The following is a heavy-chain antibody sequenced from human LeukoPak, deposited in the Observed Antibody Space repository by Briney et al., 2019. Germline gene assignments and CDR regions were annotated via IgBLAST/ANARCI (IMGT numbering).Heavy chain of an antibody. CDR2: ISYDGSNK. Sequence: GRSLRLSCAASGFTFSSYAMHWVRQAPGKGLEWVAVISYDGSNKYYADSVKGRFTISRDNSKNTLYLQMNSLRAEDTAVYYCSRVGDGAITMIVVVISTPPYFDYWGQGTLVTVS. V-gene: IGHV3-30-3*01. D-gene: IGHD3-22*01. CDR3: SRVGDGAITMIVVVISTPPYFDY. CDR1: GFTFSSYA. J-gene: IGHJ4*01.